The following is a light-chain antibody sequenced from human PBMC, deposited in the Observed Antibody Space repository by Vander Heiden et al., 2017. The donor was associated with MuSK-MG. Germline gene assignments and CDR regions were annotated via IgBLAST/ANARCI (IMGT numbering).Light chain of an antibody. CDR2: GNS. J-gene: IGLJ3*02. Sequence: QSVLTPPPSVSGAPGQRVTISCTGSSSNIGAGYDVHWYQQLPGTAPKLLIYGNSNRPSGVPDRFSGSKSGTSASLAITGLQAEDEADYYCQSYDSSLSVWVFGGGTKLTVL. CDR1: SSNIGAGYD. CDR3: QSYDSSLSVWV. V-gene: IGLV1-40*01.